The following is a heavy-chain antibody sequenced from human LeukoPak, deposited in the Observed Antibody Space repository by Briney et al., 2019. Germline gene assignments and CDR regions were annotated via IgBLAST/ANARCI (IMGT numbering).Heavy chain of an antibody. CDR1: GGSISSGGYY. Sequence: SETLSLTCTVSGGSISSGGYYWSWIRQHPGKGLEWIGYIYYSGSTYCNPSLKSRVTISVDTSKNQFSLKLSSVTAADTAVYYCARVEMRTSRAYYDILTGYSHNDAFDIWGQGTMVTVSS. J-gene: IGHJ3*02. D-gene: IGHD3-9*01. V-gene: IGHV4-31*03. CDR2: IYYSGST. CDR3: ARVEMRTSRAYYDILTGYSHNDAFDI.